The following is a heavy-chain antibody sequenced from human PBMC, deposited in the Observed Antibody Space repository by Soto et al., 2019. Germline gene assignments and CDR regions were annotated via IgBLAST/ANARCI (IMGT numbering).Heavy chain of an antibody. CDR3: ASGRTSSPTPGDY. CDR1: GGSISSGDYY. V-gene: IGHV4-30-4*02. D-gene: IGHD2-2*01. J-gene: IGHJ4*02. Sequence: PSETLSLTCTVSGGSISSGDYYWSWIRQPQGKGLEWIGSIYYSGSIYYNPSLKSRVTISVDTSKNQFSLKLSSVTAADTAVYYCASGRTSSPTPGDYWGQGTLVTVSS. CDR2: IYYSGSI.